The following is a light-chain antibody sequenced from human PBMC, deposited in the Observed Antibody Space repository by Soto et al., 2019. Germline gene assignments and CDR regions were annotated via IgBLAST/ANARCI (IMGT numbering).Light chain of an antibody. Sequence: QSVLTQPASVSGSPGQSITISCTGVSGDVGNYNLVSWYQQHPAKAPKLIIYEDDKLPSGVSNRFSGSKSGDTASLTISGLQSEDEAAYYCCSYLGSSTVFGGGTQLTVL. CDR1: SGDVGNYNL. J-gene: IGLJ7*01. CDR2: EDD. CDR3: CSYLGSSTV. V-gene: IGLV2-23*01.